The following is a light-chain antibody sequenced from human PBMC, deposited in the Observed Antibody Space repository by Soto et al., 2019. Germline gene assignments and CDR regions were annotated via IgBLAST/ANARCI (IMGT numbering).Light chain of an antibody. Sequence: QLVLTQSSSASASLGSSVKLTCTLSRGHSSYIIAWHQQQPGKAPRYLMKLEGSGSYNTGSGVPDRCSGSSSGADRYLTISNLQFEDEADYYCETWDSNTWVFGGGTKLTVL. CDR3: ETWDSNTWV. CDR2: LEGSGSY. V-gene: IGLV4-60*02. CDR1: RGHSSYI. J-gene: IGLJ3*02.